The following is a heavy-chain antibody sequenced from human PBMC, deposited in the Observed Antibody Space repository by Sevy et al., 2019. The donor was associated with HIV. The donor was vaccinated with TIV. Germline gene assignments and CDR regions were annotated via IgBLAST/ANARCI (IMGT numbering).Heavy chain of an antibody. CDR3: AKEYYYDSSGYTDAFDI. D-gene: IGHD3-22*01. CDR2: ISGSGGST. V-gene: IGHV3-23*01. J-gene: IGHJ3*02. Sequence: GGSLRLSCAASGFTFSSYAMSWVRHAPGKGLEWVSAISGSGGSTYYADSVKGRFTISRDNSKNTLYLQMNSLRAEDTAVYYCAKEYYYDSSGYTDAFDIWGQGTMVTVSS. CDR1: GFTFSSYA.